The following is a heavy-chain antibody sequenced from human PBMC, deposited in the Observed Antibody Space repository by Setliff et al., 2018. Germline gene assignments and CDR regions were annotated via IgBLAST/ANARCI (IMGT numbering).Heavy chain of an antibody. CDR1: GGSISGYY. D-gene: IGHD5-12*01. J-gene: IGHJ4*02. Sequence: SETLSLTCTVSGGSISGYYWSWIRQPPGKGLEWIGDIYYTGSPSYSPSLRSRGTTSVDTSKNKFSLSLSSVTAADTAVYYCARGGYNGYAVFDDWGQGALVTVSS. V-gene: IGHV4-59*01. CDR3: ARGGYNGYAVFDD. CDR2: IYYTGSP.